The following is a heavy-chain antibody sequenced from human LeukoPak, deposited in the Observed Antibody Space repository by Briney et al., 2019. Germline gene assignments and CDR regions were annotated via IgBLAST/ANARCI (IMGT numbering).Heavy chain of an antibody. V-gene: IGHV4-4*07. CDR2: IYTSGST. J-gene: IGHJ4*02. D-gene: IGHD6-13*01. CDR3: AREAIAAPYPDY. CDR1: GGSISYYY. Sequence: SETLSLTCTVSGGSISYYYWTWIRQPAGKGLEWIGRIYTSGSTSYNPSLKSRVTMSVDTSKNQFSLKLNSVTAADTAVYYCAREAIAAPYPDYWGRGTLVTVSS.